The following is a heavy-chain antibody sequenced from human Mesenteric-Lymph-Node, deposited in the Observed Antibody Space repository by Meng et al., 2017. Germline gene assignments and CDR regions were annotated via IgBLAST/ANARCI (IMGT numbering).Heavy chain of an antibody. CDR1: GGTFSSYA. CDR2: IIPIFGTA. J-gene: IGHJ6*02. V-gene: IGHV1-69*05. CDR3: ARGKWEPRGYYYYYYGMDV. Sequence: SVKVSCKASGGTFSSYAISWVRQAPGQGLEWMGGIIPIFGTANYAQKFQGRVTITTDESTSTAYMELSSLRSEDTAVYYCARGKWEPRGYYYYYYGMDVWGQGTTVTVSS. D-gene: IGHD1-26*01.